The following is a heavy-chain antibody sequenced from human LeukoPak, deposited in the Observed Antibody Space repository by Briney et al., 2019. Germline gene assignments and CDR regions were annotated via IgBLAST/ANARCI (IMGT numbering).Heavy chain of an antibody. V-gene: IGHV1-2*02. CDR1: GYTFTGYY. D-gene: IGHD2-2*02. CDR2: INPNTGGT. CDR3: ARDVFDDYTTHPRFDP. Sequence: ASVKVSCKASGYTFTGYYMHWVRQAPGQGLEWMGWINPNTGGTNYAQNLQGRVTMTRDTSITTAYMELSRLRSDDTAVYYCARDVFDDYTTHPRFDPWGQGTLVTVSS. J-gene: IGHJ5*02.